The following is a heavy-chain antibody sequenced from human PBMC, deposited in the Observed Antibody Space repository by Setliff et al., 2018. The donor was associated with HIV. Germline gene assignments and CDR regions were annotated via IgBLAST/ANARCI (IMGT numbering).Heavy chain of an antibody. CDR3: ARSYYYDSSGYSSRYWFDP. CDR2: IYTSGST. D-gene: IGHD3-22*01. CDR1: GGSISSGSYY. Sequence: PSETLSLTCTVSGGSISSGSYYWNWIRQPAGKGLEWIGRIYTSGSTNYNPSLKSRVTISVDTSRNQFSLKLSSVTAADTAVYYCARSYYYDSSGYSSRYWFDPWSQGTLVTVPQ. V-gene: IGHV4-61*02. J-gene: IGHJ5*02.